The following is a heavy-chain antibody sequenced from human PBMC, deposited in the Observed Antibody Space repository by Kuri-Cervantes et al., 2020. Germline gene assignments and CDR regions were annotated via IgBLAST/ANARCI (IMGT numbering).Heavy chain of an antibody. CDR2: ISSSSSYI. Sequence: ETLSLTCAASGFTFSSYSMNWVRQAPGKGLEWVSSISSSSSYIYYADSVKGRFTISRDNAKNSPYLQMNSLRAEDTAVYYCARGALYYGMDIWGQGTTVTVSS. V-gene: IGHV3-21*01. J-gene: IGHJ6*02. CDR3: ARGALYYGMDI. CDR1: GFTFSSYS.